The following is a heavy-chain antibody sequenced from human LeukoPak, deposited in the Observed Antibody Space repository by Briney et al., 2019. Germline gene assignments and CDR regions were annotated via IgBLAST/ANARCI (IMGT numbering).Heavy chain of an antibody. Sequence: ASVKVSCKASGYTFTSYDISWVRQATGQGLEWMGWMNPNSGNTGYAQKFQGRVTMTRNTSISTAYMELSSLRSEDTAVYYCARGRTTGTTRYWFDPWGQGTLVTVSS. V-gene: IGHV1-8*01. CDR1: GYTFTSYD. CDR2: MNPNSGNT. D-gene: IGHD1-1*01. J-gene: IGHJ5*02. CDR3: ARGRTTGTTRYWFDP.